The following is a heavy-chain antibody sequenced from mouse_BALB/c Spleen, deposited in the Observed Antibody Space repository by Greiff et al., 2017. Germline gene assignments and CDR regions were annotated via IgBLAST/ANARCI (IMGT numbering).Heavy chain of an antibody. D-gene: IGHD1-1*01. CDR2: ISTYYGNT. Sequence: QVQLKQSGPELVRPGVSVKISCKGSGYTFTDYAMHWVKQSHAKSLEWIGVISTYYGNTNYNQKFKGKATMTVDKSSSTAYMELARLTSEDSAIYYCARGYSTVVATSYWYFDVWGAGTTVTVSS. CDR3: ARGYSTVVATSYWYFDV. V-gene: IGHV1-67*01. J-gene: IGHJ1*01. CDR1: GYTFTDYA.